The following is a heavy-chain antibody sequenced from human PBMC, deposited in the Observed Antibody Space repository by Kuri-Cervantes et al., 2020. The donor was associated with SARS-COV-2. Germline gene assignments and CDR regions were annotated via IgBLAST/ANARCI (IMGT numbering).Heavy chain of an antibody. CDR1: GFTFSSYA. V-gene: IGHV3-23*01. D-gene: IGHD3-22*01. J-gene: IGHJ2*01. CDR3: ARDEDYYYDSSGWYFDL. Sequence: GGSLRLSCAASGFTFSSYAMSWVRQAPGKGLEWVSAISGSGGSTYYADSVKGRFTISRDDSKNTAYLQMNSLKTEDTAVYYCARDEDYYYDSSGWYFDLWGRGTLVTVSS. CDR2: ISGSGGST.